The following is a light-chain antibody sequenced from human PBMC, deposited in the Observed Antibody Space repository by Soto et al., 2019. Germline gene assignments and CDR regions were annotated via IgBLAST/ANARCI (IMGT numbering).Light chain of an antibody. CDR2: DDN. CDR3: GSWDSSLSAYV. V-gene: IGLV1-51*01. J-gene: IGLJ1*01. CDR1: STDVGDSNH. Sequence: QSALTQPASVSGSPGQSITISCTGTSTDVGDSNHVSWYQHHPGKAPKLLIYDDNKRPSGIPDRFSGSKSGTSATLGITGFQTGDEADYYCGSWDSSLSAYVFGTGTKLTVL.